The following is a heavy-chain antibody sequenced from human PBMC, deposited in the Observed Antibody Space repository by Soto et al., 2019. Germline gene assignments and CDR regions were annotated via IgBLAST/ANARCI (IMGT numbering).Heavy chain of an antibody. Sequence: GKGLEWVSSISSSSSYIYYADSVKGRFTISRDNAKNSLYLQMNSLRAEDTAVYYCARALLPYSSSWYIYWVHGTPVTVSS. V-gene: IGHV3-21*01. CDR2: ISSSSSYI. D-gene: IGHD6-13*01. CDR3: ARALLPYSSSWYIY. J-gene: IGHJ4*01.